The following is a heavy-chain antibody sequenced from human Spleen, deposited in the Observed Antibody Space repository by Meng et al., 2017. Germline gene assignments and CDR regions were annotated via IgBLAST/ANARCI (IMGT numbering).Heavy chain of an antibody. Sequence: GGSLRLSCAASGFTFDAYAMHWVRQAPGKGLEWVSGISWNSGTIAYADSVKGRFTISRDNAENSLHLQMNSLRSEDTALYYCAKGARYAMGSYFDYWGQGTLVTVSS. J-gene: IGHJ4*02. CDR2: ISWNSGTI. V-gene: IGHV3-9*01. CDR1: GFTFDAYA. D-gene: IGHD2-2*01. CDR3: AKGARYAMGSYFDY.